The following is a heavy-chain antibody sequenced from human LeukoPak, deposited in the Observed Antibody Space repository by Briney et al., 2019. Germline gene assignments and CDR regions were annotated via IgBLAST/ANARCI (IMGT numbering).Heavy chain of an antibody. CDR3: ATVSYYYDSSDYPSDY. Sequence: GASVKVSCKVSGHTLAELSMHWVRQAPGKGLEWMGGFDPEDGETIYAQKFQGRVTMTEDTSTDTAYMELSSLRSEDTAVYYCATVSYYYDSSDYPSDYWGQGTLVTVSS. J-gene: IGHJ4*02. V-gene: IGHV1-24*01. CDR2: FDPEDGET. D-gene: IGHD3-22*01. CDR1: GHTLAELS.